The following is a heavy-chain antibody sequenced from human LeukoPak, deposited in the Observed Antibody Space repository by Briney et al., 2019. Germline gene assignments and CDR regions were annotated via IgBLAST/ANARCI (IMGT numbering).Heavy chain of an antibody. D-gene: IGHD3-22*01. CDR2: INPSGGST. Sequence: GASVKVSCKASGYTFTSYYMHWVRQAPGQGLEWMGIINPSGGSTSYAQKFQGRVTMTRDTSTSTVYMELSSLRSEDTAVYYCARAVVSSGSNGAPSHYWGQGTLVTVSS. J-gene: IGHJ4*02. V-gene: IGHV1-46*01. CDR3: ARAVVSSGSNGAPSHY. CDR1: GYTFTSYY.